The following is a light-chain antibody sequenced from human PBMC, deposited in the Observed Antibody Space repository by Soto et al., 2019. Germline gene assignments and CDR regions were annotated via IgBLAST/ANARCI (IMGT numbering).Light chain of an antibody. CDR1: SGHNTYI. Sequence: QPVLTQSSSASASLGSSVKLTCILSSGHNTYIIAWHQQQPGKAPRFLMTLDRSGRYNRGSGVPDRFSGSSSGADRYLTISNLPFEDEGDYYFETWYSNTHKVFGGGTKLTVL. CDR2: LDRSGRY. V-gene: IGLV4-60*02. CDR3: ETWYSNTHKV. J-gene: IGLJ3*02.